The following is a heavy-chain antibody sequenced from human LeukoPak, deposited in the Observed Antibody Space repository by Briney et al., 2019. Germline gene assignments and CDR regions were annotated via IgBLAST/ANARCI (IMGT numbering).Heavy chain of an antibody. CDR2: INWNGGSI. Sequence: GGSLRLSCAASGFTFDDYGMGWVRQAPGRGLEWVSAINWNGGSIGYADSVKGRFNISRDNAKNSLYLQMNNLRAEDTALYYCAKLPGVSAAGYFDYWGQGTLVTVSS. CDR1: GFTFDDYG. J-gene: IGHJ4*02. V-gene: IGHV3-20*04. CDR3: AKLPGVSAAGYFDY. D-gene: IGHD6-13*01.